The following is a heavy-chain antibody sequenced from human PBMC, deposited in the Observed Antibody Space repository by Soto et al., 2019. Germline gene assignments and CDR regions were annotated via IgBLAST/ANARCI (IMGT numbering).Heavy chain of an antibody. Sequence: ASVKVSCRASGYTFSDYHMHWVRQAPGQGLEWMGWIYPNTGGTIYAQKFQGRVTMTRDTSISTAYMELSRLRSDDTAVYYCAYEMQRAMDVLGQGTTVTVSS. CDR1: GYTFSDYH. J-gene: IGHJ6*02. CDR3: AYEMQRAMDV. CDR2: IYPNTGGT. V-gene: IGHV1-2*02. D-gene: IGHD3-3*01.